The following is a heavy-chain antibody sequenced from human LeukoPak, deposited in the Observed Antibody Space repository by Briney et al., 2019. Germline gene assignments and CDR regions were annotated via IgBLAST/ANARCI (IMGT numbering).Heavy chain of an antibody. CDR2: IYYSGST. CDR3: ARGPDISCMDV. V-gene: IGHV4-30-4*01. CDR1: GGSISSGDYY. J-gene: IGHJ6*02. D-gene: IGHD1-14*01. Sequence: SETLSLTCTVSGGSISSGDYYWSWIRQPPGKGLEWIGYIYYSGSTYYNPSLKSRVTISVDTSKNQFSLKLSSVTAADTAVYYCARGPDISCMDVWGQGTRSPSP.